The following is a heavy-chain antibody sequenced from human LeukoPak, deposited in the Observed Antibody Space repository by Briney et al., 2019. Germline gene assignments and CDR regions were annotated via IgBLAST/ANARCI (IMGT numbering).Heavy chain of an antibody. Sequence: PGGSLRLSCAASGFSFNSHWMHWVRQVPGKGLVWVSRISSDGSTTSYADSVKGRFTISRDNAKNTLYLQMNSLRDEDTAIYYCARAQAVAGTGGFDPWGQGTLVTVSS. V-gene: IGHV3-74*01. CDR2: ISSDGSTT. J-gene: IGHJ5*02. D-gene: IGHD6-19*01. CDR3: ARAQAVAGTGGFDP. CDR1: GFSFNSHW.